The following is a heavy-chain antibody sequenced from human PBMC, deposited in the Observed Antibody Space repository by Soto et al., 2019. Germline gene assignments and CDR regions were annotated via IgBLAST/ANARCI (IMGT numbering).Heavy chain of an antibody. CDR1: GYTFTSYG. D-gene: IGHD1-1*01. V-gene: IGHV1-18*01. J-gene: IGHJ6*02. Sequence: QVPLVQSGAEVKKPGASVKVSCKASGYTFTSYGIGWVRQAPGQGLEWMGWISAYNGNTNYAQKLQGRVTMTTDTSTSTAYMELRSLRSDDTAVYYCASYQHWKRNYYYGMDVWGQGTTVTVSS. CDR3: ASYQHWKRNYYYGMDV. CDR2: ISAYNGNT.